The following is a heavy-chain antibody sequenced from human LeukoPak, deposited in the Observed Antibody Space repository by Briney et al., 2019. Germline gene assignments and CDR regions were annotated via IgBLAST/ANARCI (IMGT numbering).Heavy chain of an antibody. V-gene: IGHV1-8*01. J-gene: IGHJ6*02. Sequence: GASVKVSCKASGYTFTSYDINWVRQATGQGLEWMGWMNPNSGNTGYAQKFQGRVTMTRNTSISTAYMELSSLRSEDTAVYYCARGLQYQLLSGVAPYYYYGMDVWGQGTTVTVSS. CDR2: MNPNSGNT. D-gene: IGHD2-2*01. CDR3: ARGLQYQLLSGVAPYYYYGMDV. CDR1: GYTFTSYD.